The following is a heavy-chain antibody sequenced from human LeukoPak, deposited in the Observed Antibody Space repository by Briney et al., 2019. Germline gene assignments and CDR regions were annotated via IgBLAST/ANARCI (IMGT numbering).Heavy chain of an antibody. V-gene: IGHV4-39*07. CDR3: ARVSYTSSWYDIDY. CDR2: IYYSGST. J-gene: IGHJ4*02. CDR1: GGSISSITYY. D-gene: IGHD6-13*01. Sequence: PSDTLSLTCSVSGGSISSITYYWGWIRQPRGKGLEWIGTIYYSGSTYYNPSLTSRVSMSVDTSKSQFSLRLSSVTAADTAMYYCARVSYTSSWYDIDYWGQGALVTVSS.